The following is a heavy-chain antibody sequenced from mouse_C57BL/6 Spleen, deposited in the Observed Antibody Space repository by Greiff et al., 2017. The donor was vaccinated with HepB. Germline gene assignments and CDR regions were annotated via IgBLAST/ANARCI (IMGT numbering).Heavy chain of an antibody. CDR3: ARRSAHAMDY. Sequence: VQLKESGPELVKPGASVKISCKASGYSFTGYYMNWVKQSPEKSLEWIGEINPSTGGTTYNQKFKAKATLTVDKSSSTAYMQLKSLTSEDSAVYYCARRSAHAMDYWGQGTSVTVSS. J-gene: IGHJ4*01. V-gene: IGHV1-42*01. CDR2: INPSTGGT. CDR1: GYSFTGYY.